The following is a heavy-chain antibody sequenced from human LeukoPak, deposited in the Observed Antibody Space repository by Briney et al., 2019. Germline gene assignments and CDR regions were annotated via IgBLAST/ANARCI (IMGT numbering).Heavy chain of an antibody. Sequence: SRSLRLSCAASGFTFDDYAMHWVRQAPGKGLEWVAVIWYDGSNKYYADSVKGRFTISRDNSKNTLYLQMNSLRAEDTAVYYCARDTGYGSGSPDYWGQGTLVTVSS. D-gene: IGHD3-10*01. CDR1: GFTFDDYA. CDR2: IWYDGSNK. J-gene: IGHJ4*02. CDR3: ARDTGYGSGSPDY. V-gene: IGHV3-33*08.